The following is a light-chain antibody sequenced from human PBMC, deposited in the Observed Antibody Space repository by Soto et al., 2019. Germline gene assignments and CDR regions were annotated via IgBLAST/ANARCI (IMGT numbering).Light chain of an antibody. J-gene: IGKJ1*01. CDR1: QSVSSAY. CDR2: GAS. Sequence: EIVLTQSPGTLSLSPGERATVSCRASQSVSSAYLAWYQQKPGKAPSLLISGASSRATGIPDRFSGSGSETEFTLTISRLEPEDFAVYYCQQYGSSPRTFGQGTKVESK. V-gene: IGKV3-20*01. CDR3: QQYGSSPRT.